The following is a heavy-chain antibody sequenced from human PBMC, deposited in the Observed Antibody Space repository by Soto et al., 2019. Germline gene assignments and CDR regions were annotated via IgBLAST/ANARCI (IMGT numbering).Heavy chain of an antibody. CDR3: ARAPVLRVDTAMVTLYYGMDV. CDR1: GGNFSSYA. Sequence: QVQLVQSGAEVKKPGSSVKVSCKASGGNFSSYAISWVRQAPGQGLEWMGGIIPIFGTANYAQKFQGRVTITADESKSTAYMELSSLRSEDTAVYYCARAPVLRVDTAMVTLYYGMDVWGQGTTVTVSS. D-gene: IGHD5-18*01. V-gene: IGHV1-69*12. J-gene: IGHJ6*02. CDR2: IIPIFGTA.